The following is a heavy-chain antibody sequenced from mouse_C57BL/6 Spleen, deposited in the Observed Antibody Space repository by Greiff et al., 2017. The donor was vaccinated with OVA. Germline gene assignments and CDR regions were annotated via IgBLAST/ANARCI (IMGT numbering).Heavy chain of an antibody. V-gene: IGHV1-55*01. J-gene: IGHJ4*01. CDR3: AKGEDCYYYAMDY. CDR2: IYPGSGST. D-gene: IGHD2-3*01. Sequence: QVQLQQPGAELVKPGASVKMSCKASGYTFTSYWITWVKQRPGQGLEWIGDIYPGSGSTNYNEKFKSKATLTVDTSSSTAYMQLSSLTSEDSAVYYCAKGEDCYYYAMDYWGQGASVTVSS. CDR1: GYTFTSYW.